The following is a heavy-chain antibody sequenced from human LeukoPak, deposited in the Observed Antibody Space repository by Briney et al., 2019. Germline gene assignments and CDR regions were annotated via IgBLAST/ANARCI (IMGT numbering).Heavy chain of an antibody. CDR1: GFTFNTYA. V-gene: IGHV3-30-3*01. J-gene: IGHJ4*02. CDR3: ARDRGYCTSTSCYDIGYYFDY. Sequence: GGSLRLSCAASGFTFNTYAMHWVRQAPGKGLEWVAVISSDGTNKYYDDSVKGRFTISRDNSKNTLYLQMSSLSVEDTAIYYCARDRGYCTSTSCYDIGYYFDYWGQGALVTVSS. CDR2: ISSDGTNK. D-gene: IGHD2-2*01.